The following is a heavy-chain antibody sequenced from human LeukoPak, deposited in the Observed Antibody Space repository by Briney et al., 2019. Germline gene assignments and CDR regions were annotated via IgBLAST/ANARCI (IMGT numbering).Heavy chain of an antibody. V-gene: IGHV3-49*04. J-gene: IGHJ4*02. CDR2: VRSKAYGGTT. Sequence: GGSLRLSCTASGFNFGDYGISWVRQAPGKGLEWVSFVRSKAYGGTTEDAASVKGRFTISRDDSKSIAYLQMNSLKTEDTAVYYCTRARGSHYFDYWGQGTPVTVS. CDR3: TRARGSHYFDY. D-gene: IGHD5-12*01. CDR1: GFNFGDYG.